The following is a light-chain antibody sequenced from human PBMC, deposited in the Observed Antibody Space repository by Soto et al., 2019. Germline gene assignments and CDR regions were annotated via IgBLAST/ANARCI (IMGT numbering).Light chain of an antibody. Sequence: SVLTQPPSASGTPGQRVTISCSGSSSNIGSNYVYWYQQLPGTAPKLLIYRYNQRPSGVPDRFSGSKSGTSASLAISGLRSEDEADYYCAAWDDSLSGWVFGGGTQLTVL. CDR2: RYN. CDR3: AAWDDSLSGWV. CDR1: SSNIGSNY. J-gene: IGLJ7*01. V-gene: IGLV1-47*01.